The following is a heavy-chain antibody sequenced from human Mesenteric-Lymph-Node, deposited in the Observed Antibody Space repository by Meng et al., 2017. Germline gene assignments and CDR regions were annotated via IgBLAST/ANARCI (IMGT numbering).Heavy chain of an antibody. CDR3: ARRRGGSGRDC. CDR2: IYHSGST. J-gene: IGHJ4*02. Sequence: HLQLPGSGPGLVKPSETLSLTCTVSGGSISSSNYYWDWIRQPPGKGLEWIGAIYHSGSTSYNPSLQSRVTMFVDTSKNQFSLMLTSVTATDTAVYYCARRRGGSGRDCWGQGTLVTVSS. D-gene: IGHD3-10*01. CDR1: GGSISSSNYY. V-gene: IGHV4-39*01.